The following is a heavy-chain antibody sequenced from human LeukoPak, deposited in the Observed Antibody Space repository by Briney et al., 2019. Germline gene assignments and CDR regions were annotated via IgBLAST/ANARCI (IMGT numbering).Heavy chain of an antibody. CDR3: ASNWSDFDY. J-gene: IGHJ4*02. D-gene: IGHD1-1*01. V-gene: IGHV4-38-2*02. Sequence: SETLSLTCTVSGDSISSGNYWGWIRQPPGKGLEWIGSIFHTGSTYFNLSLKSRVTISVDTSKNQFSLRLSSVTAADTAVYYCASNWSDFDYWGQGILVTVSS. CDR2: IFHTGST. CDR1: GDSISSGNY.